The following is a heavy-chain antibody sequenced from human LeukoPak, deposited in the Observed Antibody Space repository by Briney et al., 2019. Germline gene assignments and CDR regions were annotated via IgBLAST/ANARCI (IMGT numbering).Heavy chain of an antibody. CDR2: IYYSGST. CDR3: ASRQWLVLLEPRAEYFQH. CDR1: GGSISSYY. Sequence: ETLSLTCTVSGGSISSYYWSWIRQPPGKGLEWIGYIYYSGSTNYNPSLKSRVTISVDTSKNQFSLKLSSVTAADTAVYYCASRQWLVLLEPRAEYFQHWGQGTLVTVSS. J-gene: IGHJ1*01. V-gene: IGHV4-59*01. D-gene: IGHD6-19*01.